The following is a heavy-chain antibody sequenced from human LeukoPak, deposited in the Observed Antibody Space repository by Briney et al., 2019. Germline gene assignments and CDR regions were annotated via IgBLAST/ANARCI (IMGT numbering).Heavy chain of an antibody. CDR2: IKPDGTET. Sequence: GGSLRLSCAASGFTFSASWMNWARQAPGKGLEWVANIKPDGTETYYADSVKGRFTISRDNAENSLYLQMHSLRAEDTAVYYCARGFKQRYSSSSFPPKKYYYYYYMDVWGKGTTVTVSS. J-gene: IGHJ6*03. CDR3: ARGFKQRYSSSSFPPKKYYYYYYMDV. D-gene: IGHD6-6*01. CDR1: GFTFSASW. V-gene: IGHV3-7*01.